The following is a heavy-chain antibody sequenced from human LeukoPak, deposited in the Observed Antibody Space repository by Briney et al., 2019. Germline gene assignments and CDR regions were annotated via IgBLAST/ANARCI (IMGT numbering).Heavy chain of an antibody. CDR2: ISSSSSHI. CDR3: ARSSSPCDI. CDR1: GFAFSSYG. V-gene: IGHV3-21*01. J-gene: IGHJ3*02. Sequence: TGGSLRLSCAASGFAFSSYGMHWARQAPGKGLEWVSSISSSSSHIFYADSVKGRFTISRDNAKNSLYLQMNSLRAEDTAVYYCARSSSPCDIWGQGTMVTVSS.